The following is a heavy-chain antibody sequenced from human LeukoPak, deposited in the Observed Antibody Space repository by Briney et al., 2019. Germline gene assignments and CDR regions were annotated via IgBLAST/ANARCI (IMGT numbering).Heavy chain of an antibody. CDR1: GFTFTKGR. V-gene: IGHV3-15*01. Sequence: GGSLRLSCTASGFTFTKGRINWVRQAPGKGLEWVGRIKSKSDGGTTDFAAPVQGGFTISRDDSKNTVYLQMNSLKTEDTAVYYCTTAIDDYSTLCNTKVTYWGQGTLVTVSS. J-gene: IGHJ4*02. D-gene: IGHD2/OR15-2a*01. CDR3: TTAIDDYSTLCNTKVTY. CDR2: IKSKSDGGTT.